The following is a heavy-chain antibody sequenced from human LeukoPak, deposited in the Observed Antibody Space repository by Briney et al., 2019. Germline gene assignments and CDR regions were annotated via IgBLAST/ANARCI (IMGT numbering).Heavy chain of an antibody. Sequence: PGGALRLSCAASGFSFSAYWMTWVGQAPGTGGDGVANINLAGSETYYVDLVKGRFSISRSNAKKLVYLQVYRLRAEDKAVYHCARSGYAAAVHVWGQGTPVTVSS. V-gene: IGHV3-7*01. J-gene: IGHJ4*02. CDR2: INLAGSET. CDR3: ARSGYAAAVHV. D-gene: IGHD6-13*01. CDR1: GFSFSAYW.